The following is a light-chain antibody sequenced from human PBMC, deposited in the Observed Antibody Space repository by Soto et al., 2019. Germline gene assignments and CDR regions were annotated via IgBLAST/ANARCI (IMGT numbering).Light chain of an antibody. CDR2: EVS. Sequence: QSALTQPASVSGSPGQSITISCTGTSSDVGGYNYVSWYQQHPGRAPKLMIYEVSDRLSGVSNRFSGSKSGNTASLTISGLQSEDEADYYCAAWDDSLNGSYVFGTGTKVTVL. V-gene: IGLV2-14*01. CDR1: SSDVGGYNY. J-gene: IGLJ1*01. CDR3: AAWDDSLNGSYV.